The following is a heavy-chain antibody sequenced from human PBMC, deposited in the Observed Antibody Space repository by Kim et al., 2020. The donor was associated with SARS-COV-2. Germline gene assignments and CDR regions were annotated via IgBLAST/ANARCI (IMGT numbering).Heavy chain of an antibody. CDR3: ARHSEAAMGDFDY. V-gene: IGHV4-61*07. D-gene: IGHD5-18*01. Sequence: YNPSIKSRVTISGDTYKHRFSLKLQSETAADTAVYYCARHSEAAMGDFDYWGQGTLVTVSS. J-gene: IGHJ4*02.